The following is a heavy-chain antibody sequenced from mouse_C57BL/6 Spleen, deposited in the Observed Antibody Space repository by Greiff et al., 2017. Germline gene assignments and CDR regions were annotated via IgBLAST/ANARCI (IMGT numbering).Heavy chain of an antibody. CDR1: GYTFTDYY. V-gene: IGHV1-76*01. J-gene: IGHJ4*01. D-gene: IGHD2-1*01. CDR3: AREGYGNYHYAMDY. CDR2: IYPGSGNT. Sequence: VKLVESGAELVRPGASVKLSCKASGYTFTDYYINWVKQRPGQGLEWIARIYPGSGNTYYNEKFKGKATLTAEKSSSTAYMQLSSLTSEDSAVYFCAREGYGNYHYAMDYWGQGTSVTVSS.